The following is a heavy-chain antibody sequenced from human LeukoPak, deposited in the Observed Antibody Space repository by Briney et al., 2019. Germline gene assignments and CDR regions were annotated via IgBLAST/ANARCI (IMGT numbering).Heavy chain of an antibody. CDR3: ARFSGSSNFDY. V-gene: IGHV1-2*02. J-gene: IGHJ4*02. CDR2: INPNNGGT. D-gene: IGHD1-26*01. CDR1: GYTFTDYY. Sequence: ASVKVSCKASGYTFTDYYLHWVRLAPGQGLEWMGWINPNNGGTNYAQNFQGRVTMTRDTSISTAYMELSRLRSDDTAVYYCARFSGSSNFDYWGQGSLVTVSS.